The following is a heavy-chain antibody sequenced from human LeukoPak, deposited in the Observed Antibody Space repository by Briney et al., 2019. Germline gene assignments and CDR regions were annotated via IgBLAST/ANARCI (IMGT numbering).Heavy chain of an antibody. Sequence: SETLSLTCAVYGGSFSGYYWSWIRQPPGKGLEWVGEINHSGSTNYNPSLKSRVTISVDTSKNQFSLKLSSVTAADTAVYYCARSPYYYDSSGYYTYFDYWGQRTLVTVSS. D-gene: IGHD3-22*01. J-gene: IGHJ4*02. CDR1: GGSFSGYY. CDR3: ARSPYYYDSSGYYTYFDY. CDR2: INHSGST. V-gene: IGHV4-34*01.